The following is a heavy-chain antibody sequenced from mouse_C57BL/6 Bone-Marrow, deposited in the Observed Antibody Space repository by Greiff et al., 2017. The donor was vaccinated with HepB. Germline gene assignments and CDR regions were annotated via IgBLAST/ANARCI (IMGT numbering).Heavy chain of an antibody. Sequence: QVQLQQPGAELVMPGASVKLSCKASGYTFTSYWMHWVKQRPGQGLEWIGEIDPSDSYTNYNQKFKGKSTLTVDKSSSTAYMHLTSLTSEDSVVYYGARGRWLLFAYWGQGTLVTVSA. CDR2: IDPSDSYT. CDR3: ARGRWLLFAY. V-gene: IGHV1-69*01. D-gene: IGHD2-3*01. J-gene: IGHJ3*01. CDR1: GYTFTSYW.